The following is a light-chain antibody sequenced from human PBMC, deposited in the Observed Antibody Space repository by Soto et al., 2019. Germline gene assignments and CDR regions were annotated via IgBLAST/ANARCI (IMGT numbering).Light chain of an antibody. J-gene: IGKJ4*02. CDR1: QSLLHSNGYNY. CDR3: MPALQTPGLT. V-gene: IGKV2-28*01. Sequence: DIVMTQSPLSLPVTPGEPASISCRSSQSLLHSNGYNYLDWYLQKPGQSPQLLIYLGSNRASGVPDRFSGSGSGTDFTLKISRVEAEDVGVYYCMPALQTPGLTFGGGTKVEIK. CDR2: LGS.